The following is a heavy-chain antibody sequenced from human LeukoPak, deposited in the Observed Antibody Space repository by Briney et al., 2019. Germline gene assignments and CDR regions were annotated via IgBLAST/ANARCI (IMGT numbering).Heavy chain of an antibody. Sequence: AGGSLRLSCAASGFTLSSYAMHWVRQPAGKGLEWVSAIGTAGDTFYPGSVKGRSTISRENAKKSLFLQMNSLRAEDTAVYYRARQNTPHGNFDYWGQGTLVTVSS. V-gene: IGHV3-13*01. CDR3: ARQNTPHGNFDY. CDR2: IGTAGDT. J-gene: IGHJ4*02. D-gene: IGHD1-26*01. CDR1: GFTLSSYA.